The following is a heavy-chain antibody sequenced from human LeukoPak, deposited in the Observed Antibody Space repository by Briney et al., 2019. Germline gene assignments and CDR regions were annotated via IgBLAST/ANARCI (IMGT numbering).Heavy chain of an antibody. J-gene: IGHJ4*02. Sequence: SETLSLTCTVPGGSISSGDYYWSWIRQPPGKGLEWIGYIYYSGSTYYNPSLKSRVTISVDTSKNQFSLKLSSVTAADTAVYYCARVDGGNSRDYWGQGTLVTVSS. CDR3: ARVDGGNSRDY. CDR2: IYYSGST. V-gene: IGHV4-30-4*01. D-gene: IGHD4-23*01. CDR1: GGSISSGDYY.